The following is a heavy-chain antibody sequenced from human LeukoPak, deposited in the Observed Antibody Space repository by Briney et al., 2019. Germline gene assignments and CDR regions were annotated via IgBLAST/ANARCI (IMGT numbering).Heavy chain of an antibody. V-gene: IGHV3-66*01. CDR3: ARVVTAIRGYYYYYMDV. D-gene: IGHD2-21*02. Sequence: GGSLRLSCTVSGFTVSSNYMSWVRQAPGKGLEWVSVIYSGGSTYYADSVKGRFTISRDNSKNTLYLQMNSLRAEDTAVYYCARVVTAIRGYYYYYMDVWGKGTTVTVSS. CDR1: GFTVSSNY. CDR2: IYSGGST. J-gene: IGHJ6*03.